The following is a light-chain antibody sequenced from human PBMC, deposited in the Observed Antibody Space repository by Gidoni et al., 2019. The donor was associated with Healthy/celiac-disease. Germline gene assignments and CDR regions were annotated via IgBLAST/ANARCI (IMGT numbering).Light chain of an antibody. CDR1: QGVSSY. Sequence: EIVLTQSPATLSLSPGERATLSCRASQGVSSYLAWYQQKPGQAPRLLIYDASNRATGIPARFSGSGPGTDFALTISSLKPEDFAVYYCQQRSNWHRGFTFGPGTKVDIK. CDR3: QQRSNWHRGFT. V-gene: IGKV3D-11*01. J-gene: IGKJ3*01. CDR2: DAS.